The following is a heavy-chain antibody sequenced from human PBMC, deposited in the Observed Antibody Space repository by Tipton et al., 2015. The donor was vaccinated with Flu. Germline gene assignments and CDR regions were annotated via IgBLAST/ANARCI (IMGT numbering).Heavy chain of an antibody. CDR3: ARVYYDSSGLLGAFDI. D-gene: IGHD3-22*01. Sequence: TLSLTCTVSGGSISRSAYYWGWIRQPPGKGLEWIGSIYYSGTTYYNPSLQSRVTISVDTSKNQFSLKLSSVTAADTAVYYCARVYYDSSGLLGAFDIWGQGTMVTVSS. CDR1: GGSISRSAYY. CDR2: IYYSGTT. J-gene: IGHJ3*02. V-gene: IGHV4-39*07.